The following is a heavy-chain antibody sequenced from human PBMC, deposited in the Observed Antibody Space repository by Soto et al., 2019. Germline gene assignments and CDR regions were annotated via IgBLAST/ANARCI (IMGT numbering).Heavy chain of an antibody. Sequence: RASVKVSCKASGYIFTNYYIYWVRQAPGQGLEWMGWINPKTSGTKYAQNFQGRVTMTRDTPISAAYMMLSRLTSDDTAVYYCARRLAYCGGDCYTEPIDYWGQGSLVTVSS. CDR3: ARRLAYCGGDCYTEPIDY. D-gene: IGHD2-21*01. V-gene: IGHV1-2*02. CDR2: INPKTSGT. J-gene: IGHJ4*02. CDR1: GYIFTNYY.